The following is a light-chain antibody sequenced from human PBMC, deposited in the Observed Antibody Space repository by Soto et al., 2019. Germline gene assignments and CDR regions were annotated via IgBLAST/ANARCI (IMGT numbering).Light chain of an antibody. J-gene: IGKJ1*01. CDR1: QSISSY. CDR3: QQSFAIPRT. V-gene: IGKV1-39*01. Sequence: DIQMTQSPSTLSASVGDRVTITCRASQSISSYLSWYQQRPGKAPKLLIYAAFNLEAGVPSRFSGSKTGSEFNFTISSLQADDIATYYCQQSFAIPRTFGQGNKL. CDR2: AAF.